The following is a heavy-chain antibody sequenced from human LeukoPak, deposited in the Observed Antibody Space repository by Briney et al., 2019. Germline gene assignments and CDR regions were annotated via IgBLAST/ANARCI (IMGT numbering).Heavy chain of an antibody. Sequence: PGGSLRLSCAASGFTFSSYGMSWVRQAPGKGLEWVSAISGSGGSTYYADSVKGRFTISRDNSKNTLYLQMNSLRAEDTAVYYCAKGYSSYDAFDIWGQGTMVTVSS. CDR1: GFTFSSYG. V-gene: IGHV3-23*01. CDR3: AKGYSSYDAFDI. J-gene: IGHJ3*02. CDR2: ISGSGGST. D-gene: IGHD6-19*01.